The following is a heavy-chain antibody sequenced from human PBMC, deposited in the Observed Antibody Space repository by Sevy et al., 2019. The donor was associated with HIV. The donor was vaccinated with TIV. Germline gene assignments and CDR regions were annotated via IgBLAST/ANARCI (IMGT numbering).Heavy chain of an antibody. D-gene: IGHD2-2*01. V-gene: IGHV5-51*01. J-gene: IGHJ4*02. CDR1: GYTFCNYW. CDR2: IYPGDSVT. Sequence: GESLKISCRGSGYTFCNYWIGWVRQMPGKGLEWMGVIYPGDSVTRDSPSFQGQVNISADKSSSTAYLQWSSLKTSDTAIYYCARYPIVVVPAAEYYFDYWGQGTLVTVSS. CDR3: ARYPIVVVPAAEYYFDY.